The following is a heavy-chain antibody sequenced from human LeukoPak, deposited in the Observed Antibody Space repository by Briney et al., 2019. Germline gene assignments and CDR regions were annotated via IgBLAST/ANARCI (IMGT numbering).Heavy chain of an antibody. CDR3: AKSWNYVDTFDY. V-gene: IGHV3-9*01. CDR2: ISWNSGSI. J-gene: IGHJ4*02. D-gene: IGHD1-7*01. Sequence: PGGSLILSCAASGFTFDDYAMHWVRQAPGKGLEWVSGISWNSGSIGYADSVKGRFTISRDNAKNSLYLQMNSLRAEDTALYYCAKSWNYVDTFDYWGQGTLVTVSS. CDR1: GFTFDDYA.